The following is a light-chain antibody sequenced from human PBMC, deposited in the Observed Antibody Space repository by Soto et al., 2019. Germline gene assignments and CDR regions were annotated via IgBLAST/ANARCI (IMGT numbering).Light chain of an antibody. CDR2: AAS. J-gene: IGKJ1*01. CDR3: QKYNSAPRA. V-gene: IGKV1-27*01. Sequence: DIQMTQSPSSLSASVGDRVTITCRASQGIANYLAWYQHKPGKVPNLLIYAASTLQSGVPSRFSGGGSGTDFTLTIRSLQPEDVATYYCQKYNSAPRAVGQGTKVDIK. CDR1: QGIANY.